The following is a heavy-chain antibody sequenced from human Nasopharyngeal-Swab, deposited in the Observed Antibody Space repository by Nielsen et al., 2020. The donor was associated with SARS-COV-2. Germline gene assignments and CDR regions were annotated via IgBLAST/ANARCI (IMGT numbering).Heavy chain of an antibody. CDR3: ARGGYQLLLPSYYYGKDV. D-gene: IGHD2-2*01. V-gene: IGHV4-34*01. CDR2: VDHTGRT. CDR1: VGSFSAYY. J-gene: IGHJ6*02. Sequence: SETLSLTCVVHVGSFSAYYWSWVRQPPGKGLEWIGEVDHTGRTNNNPSPQSRVTMSVDTSKNQFSLTLSSVTATDTAVYYCARGGYQLLLPSYYYGKDVWSQGTTVTVSS.